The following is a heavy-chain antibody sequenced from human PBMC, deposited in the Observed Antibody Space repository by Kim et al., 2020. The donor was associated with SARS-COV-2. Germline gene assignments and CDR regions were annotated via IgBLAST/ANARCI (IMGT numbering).Heavy chain of an antibody. CDR2: TYSGDST. Sequence: GGSLRLSCAASGFSVSANYMSWVRQAPGKGLEWVSFTYSGDSTNYADPAKGRFTISGDSSKNTVDLQMNSLRAEDTAVYYCTRGRPGPLGDYFDFWGQVTRVTVSS. CDR1: GFSVSANY. CDR3: TRGRPGPLGDYFDF. J-gene: IGHJ4*02. V-gene: IGHV3-53*01.